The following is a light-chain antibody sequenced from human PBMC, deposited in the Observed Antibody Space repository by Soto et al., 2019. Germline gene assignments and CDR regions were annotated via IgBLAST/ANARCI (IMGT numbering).Light chain of an antibody. CDR3: QQYNKWPPVT. J-gene: IGKJ2*01. V-gene: IGKV3-15*01. Sequence: EIVMTQSPATLSVSPGDRATFSCRASQSVGSNLAWYQQRPGQAPRLLIYGAATRATGIPARFSGSGSGTDFTLTISSLQSEDCAVYYCQQYNKWPPVTFGQGTRLEIK. CDR1: QSVGSN. CDR2: GAA.